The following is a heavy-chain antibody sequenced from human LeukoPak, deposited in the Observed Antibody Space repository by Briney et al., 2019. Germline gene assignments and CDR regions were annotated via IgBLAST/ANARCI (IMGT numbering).Heavy chain of an antibody. CDR1: GGTFSSYA. Sequence: ASVEVSCKASGGTFSSYAISWVRQAPGQGLEWMGGIIPIFGTANYAQKFQGRVTITTDESTSTAYMELSSLRSEDTAVYYCARQNIAARDWFDYWGQGTLVTVSS. V-gene: IGHV1-69*05. CDR3: ARQNIAARDWFDY. CDR2: IIPIFGTA. D-gene: IGHD6-6*01. J-gene: IGHJ4*02.